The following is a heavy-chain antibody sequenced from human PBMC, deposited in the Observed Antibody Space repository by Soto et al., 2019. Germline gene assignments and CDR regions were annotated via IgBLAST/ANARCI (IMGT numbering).Heavy chain of an antibody. CDR2: ISAYNGNT. J-gene: IGHJ6*03. V-gene: IGHV1-18*01. Sequence: GASVKVSCKASGYTFTSYGISWVRQAPGQGLERMGWISAYNGNTNYAQKLQGRVTMTTDTSTSSAYMELRSLRSDDTAVYYCARDPSYLSNYYYYMDVWGKGTTVTVSS. CDR1: GYTFTSYG. CDR3: ARDPSYLSNYYYYMDV.